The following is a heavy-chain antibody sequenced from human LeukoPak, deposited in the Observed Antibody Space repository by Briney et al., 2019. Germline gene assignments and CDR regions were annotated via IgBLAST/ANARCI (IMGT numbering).Heavy chain of an antibody. CDR2: INWNGGST. V-gene: IGHV3-20*04. Sequence: PGGSLRLSCAASGFTFDDYGMSWVRLAPGKGLEWVSGINWNGGSTGYADSVKGRFTISRDNAKNSLYLQMNSLRAEDTALYYCARDFRFDYYDILTGYPAGGDYWGQGTLVTVSS. CDR3: ARDFRFDYYDILTGYPAGGDY. J-gene: IGHJ4*02. CDR1: GFTFDDYG. D-gene: IGHD3-9*01.